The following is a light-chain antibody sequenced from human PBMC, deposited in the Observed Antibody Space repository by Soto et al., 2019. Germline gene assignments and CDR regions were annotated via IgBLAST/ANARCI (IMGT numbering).Light chain of an antibody. CDR1: SSNIGAGYD. Sequence: QSVLTQPPSVSGAPGQRVTISCTGSSSNIGAGYDVHWYQQLPGTAPKLLIYGNTNRPSGVPDRFSGSKSGTSASLAMTGLQAEDEADYSCQSYDNSLSGYVFGTGTKLTVL. CDR2: GNT. V-gene: IGLV1-40*01. CDR3: QSYDNSLSGYV. J-gene: IGLJ1*01.